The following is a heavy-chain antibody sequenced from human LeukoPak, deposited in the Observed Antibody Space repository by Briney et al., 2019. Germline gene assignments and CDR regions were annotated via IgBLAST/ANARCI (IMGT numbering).Heavy chain of an antibody. CDR3: TTQVVPAAPIYYYYYGMDV. D-gene: IGHD2-2*01. CDR1: GFTFSNAW. CDR2: IKSKTDGGTT. V-gene: IGHV3-15*01. J-gene: IGHJ6*02. Sequence: GGSLRLSCAASGFTFSNAWMSWVRQAPGKGLKWVGRIKSKTDGGTTDYAAPVKGRFTISRDDSKNTLYLQMNSLKTEDTAVYCCTTQVVPAAPIYYYYYGMDVWGQGTTVTVSS.